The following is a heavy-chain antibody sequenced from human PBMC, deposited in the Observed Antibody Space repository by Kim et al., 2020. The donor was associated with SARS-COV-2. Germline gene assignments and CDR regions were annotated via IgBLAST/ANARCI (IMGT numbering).Heavy chain of an antibody. CDR3: ARDWGPGTYYTET. CDR1: GYTFTRYS. J-gene: IGHJ4*02. CDR2: INPSGGGT. D-gene: IGHD3-10*01. Sequence: ASVKVSCKAFGYTFTRYSLHWVRQAPGQGLEWMGLINPSGGGTTYAQKFQSRVTMTNDTSTSTVYMELSSLRSEDTALYYCARDWGPGTYYTETWGQGTLVTVTS. V-gene: IGHV1-46*01.